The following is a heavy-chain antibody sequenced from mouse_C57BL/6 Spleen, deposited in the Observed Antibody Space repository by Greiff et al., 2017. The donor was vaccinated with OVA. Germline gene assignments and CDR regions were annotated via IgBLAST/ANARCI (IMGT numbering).Heavy chain of an antibody. J-gene: IGHJ2*01. V-gene: IGHV1-55*01. CDR1: GYTFTSYW. CDR2: IYPGSGST. D-gene: IGHD1-1*02. Sequence: QVHVKQSGAELVKPGASVKMSCKASGYTFTSYWITWVKQRPGQGLEWIGDIYPGSGSTNYNEKFKSKATLTVDTSSSTAYMQLSSLTSEDSAVYYCARYYDYFDYWGQGTTLTVSS. CDR3: ARYYDYFDY.